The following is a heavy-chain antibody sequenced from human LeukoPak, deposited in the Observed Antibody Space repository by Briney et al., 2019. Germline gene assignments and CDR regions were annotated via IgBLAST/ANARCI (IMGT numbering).Heavy chain of an antibody. Sequence: PGGSLRLSCAASGFTFSSYSMNWVRQAPGKGLEWVSYISSSSSTIYYADSVKGRFTISRDNAKNSLYLQMNSLRAEDTAVYYCARRIVVPAAIGGTYGMDVWGQGTTVTVSS. J-gene: IGHJ6*02. V-gene: IGHV3-48*04. CDR2: ISSSSSTI. CDR3: ARRIVVPAAIGGTYGMDV. D-gene: IGHD2-2*01. CDR1: GFTFSSYS.